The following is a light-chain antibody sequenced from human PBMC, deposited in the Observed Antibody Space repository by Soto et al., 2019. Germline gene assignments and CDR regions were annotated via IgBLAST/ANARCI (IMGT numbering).Light chain of an antibody. CDR3: QQYAISWT. CDR2: GAS. V-gene: IGKV3-20*01. J-gene: IGKJ1*01. CDR1: QSVSSNQ. Sequence: EIVLTQSPGTLSLSPGERATLSCRASQSVSSNQLAWYQQKPGQAPRLLMYGASSRATGIPDRFSGSGSGTDFTLTISRLEPEDFAVYYCQQYAISWTFGPEPKVDIK.